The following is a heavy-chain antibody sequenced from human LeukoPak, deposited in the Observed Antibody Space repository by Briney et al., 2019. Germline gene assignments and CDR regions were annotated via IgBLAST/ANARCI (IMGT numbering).Heavy chain of an antibody. V-gene: IGHV3-23*01. CDR2: ISGSGGST. Sequence: GGSLRLSCTASGFTFGDYDMSWVRQAPGKGLEWVSAISGSGGSTYYADSVKGRFTISRDNSKNTLYLQMNSLRAEDTAVYYFWEPFIRPGGGATDYWGQGTLVTVSS. CDR1: GFTFGDYD. D-gene: IGHD1-26*01. J-gene: IGHJ4*02. CDR3: WEPFIRPGGGATDY.